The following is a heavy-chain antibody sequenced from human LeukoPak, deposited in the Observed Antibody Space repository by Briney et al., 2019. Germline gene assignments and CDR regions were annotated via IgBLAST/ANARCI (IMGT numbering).Heavy chain of an antibody. D-gene: IGHD2-15*01. CDR2: ISWNSGSI. CDR1: GFTFDDYA. Sequence: GGSLRLCCAASGFTFDDYAMHWVRQAPGKGLEWVSGISWNSGSIGYADSVKGRFTISRDNAKNSLYLQMNSLRAEDTALYYCAKDATGLCSGSFLDPWGQGTLVTVSS. V-gene: IGHV3-9*01. CDR3: AKDATGLCSGSFLDP. J-gene: IGHJ5*02.